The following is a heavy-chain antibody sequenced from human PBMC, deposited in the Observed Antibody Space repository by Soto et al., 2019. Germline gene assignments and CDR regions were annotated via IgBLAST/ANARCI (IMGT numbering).Heavy chain of an antibody. CDR1: GGSISSYY. J-gene: IGHJ6*01. Sequence: SETLSLTCTVSGGSISSYYWSWIRQPPGKGLEWIGYIYYSGSTNYNPSLKSRVTISVETSKNQFSLKLSSVTAADTAVYYCARDRGVGATGYYYGMDVWGQGTTVTVSS. CDR2: IYYSGST. CDR3: ARDRGVGATGYYYGMDV. V-gene: IGHV4-59*01. D-gene: IGHD1-26*01.